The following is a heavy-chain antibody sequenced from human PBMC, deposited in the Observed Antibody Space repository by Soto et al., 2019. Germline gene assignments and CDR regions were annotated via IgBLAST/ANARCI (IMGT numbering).Heavy chain of an antibody. V-gene: IGHV3-30-3*01. CDR1: GFTFSSYA. J-gene: IGHJ4*02. CDR3: ARDRYDILTGYPSYFDY. D-gene: IGHD3-9*01. Sequence: PGGSVRLSCAASGFTFSSYAMHWVRQAPGKGLEWVAVISYDGSNKYYADSVKGRFTISRDNSKNTLYLQMNSLRAEDTAVYYCARDRYDILTGYPSYFDYWGQGTLVTVSS. CDR2: ISYDGSNK.